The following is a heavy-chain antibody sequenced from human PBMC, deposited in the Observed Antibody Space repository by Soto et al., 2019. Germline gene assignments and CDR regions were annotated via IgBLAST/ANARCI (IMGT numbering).Heavy chain of an antibody. J-gene: IGHJ4*02. Sequence: GGSLRLSCAASGFTFSSYGMHWVRQAPGKGLEWVAVIWYDGSNKYYADSVKGRFTISRDNSKNTLYLQMNSLRAEDTAVYYCARDQFHRGPRERLGVGGIDYWGQGTLVTVSS. V-gene: IGHV3-33*01. D-gene: IGHD3-3*01. CDR3: ARDQFHRGPRERLGVGGIDY. CDR1: GFTFSSYG. CDR2: IWYDGSNK.